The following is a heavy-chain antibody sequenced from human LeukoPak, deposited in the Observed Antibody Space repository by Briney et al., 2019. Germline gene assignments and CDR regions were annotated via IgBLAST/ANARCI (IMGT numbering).Heavy chain of an antibody. D-gene: IGHD3-22*01. CDR3: TGGDYYDSSGYYRPDIYYFDY. CDR2: IIPIFGIA. CDR1: GGTFSSYA. J-gene: IGHJ4*02. Sequence: SVKVSCKASGGTFSSYAISWVRQAPRQGLEWMGRIIPIFGIANYAQKFQGRVTITADKSTSTAYMELSSLRSEDTAVYYCTGGDYYDSSGYYRPDIYYFDYWGQGTLVTVSS. V-gene: IGHV1-69*04.